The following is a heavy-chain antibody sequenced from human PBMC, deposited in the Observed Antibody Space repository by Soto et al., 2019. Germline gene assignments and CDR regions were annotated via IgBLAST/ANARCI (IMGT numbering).Heavy chain of an antibody. J-gene: IGHJ3*02. CDR3: AKVPXDIGFGELSYMGDAFDI. D-gene: IGHD3-10*01. CDR1: GFTFSSYG. Sequence: PGGSLRLSCAASGFTFSSYGMHWVRQAPGKGLEWVAVISYDGSNKYYADSVKGRFTISRDNSKNTLYLQMNSLRAEDTAVYYCAKVPXDIGFGELSYMGDAFDIWGQGTMVTVSS. CDR2: ISYDGSNK. V-gene: IGHV3-30*18.